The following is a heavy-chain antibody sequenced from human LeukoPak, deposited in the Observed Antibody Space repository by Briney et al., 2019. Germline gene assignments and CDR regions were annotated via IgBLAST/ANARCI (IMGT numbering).Heavy chain of an antibody. CDR2: IYYSGST. D-gene: IGHD6-13*01. CDR3: ARGGHSSSSYPFDP. J-gene: IGHJ5*02. V-gene: IGHV4-59*01. CDR1: GGSFSGYY. Sequence: SETLSLTCAVYGGSFSGYYWSWIRQPPGKGLEWIGYIYYSGSTNYNPSLKSRVTISVDTSKNQFSLKLSSVTAADTAVYYCARGGHSSSSYPFDPWGQGTLVTVSS.